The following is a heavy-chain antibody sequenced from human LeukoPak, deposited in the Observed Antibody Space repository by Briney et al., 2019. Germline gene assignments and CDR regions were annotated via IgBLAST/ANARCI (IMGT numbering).Heavy chain of an antibody. V-gene: IGHV3-7*03. CDR2: IKQDGSEK. Sequence: PGGSLRLSCAASGFTFSNYWMSWVRQAPGEGGEWVANIKQDGSEKYYVDSVKGRFTISRDNTKNSLYLQMNSLRAEDTAIYFCARVPAYHPHSDYWGQGTLVTVSS. J-gene: IGHJ4*02. CDR1: GFTFSNYW. D-gene: IGHD2-2*01. CDR3: ARVPAYHPHSDY.